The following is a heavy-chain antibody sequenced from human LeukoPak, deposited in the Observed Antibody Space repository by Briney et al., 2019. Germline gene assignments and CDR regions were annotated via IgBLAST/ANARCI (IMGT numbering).Heavy chain of an antibody. Sequence: GGSLRLSCAASGFTFSSYAMSWVRQAPGKGLEWVSGISWNSGSIGYADSVKGRFTISRDNAKNSLYLQMNSLRAEDTALYYCAKDRGIAAAVYLDYWGQGTLVTVSS. J-gene: IGHJ4*02. D-gene: IGHD6-13*01. CDR3: AKDRGIAAAVYLDY. CDR1: GFTFSSYA. CDR2: ISWNSGSI. V-gene: IGHV3-9*01.